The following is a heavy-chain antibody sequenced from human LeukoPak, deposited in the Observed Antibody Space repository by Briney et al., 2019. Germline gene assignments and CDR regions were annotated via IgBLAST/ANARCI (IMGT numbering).Heavy chain of an antibody. CDR2: IYLGDSDT. D-gene: IGHD3-16*01. V-gene: IGHV5-51*01. CDR1: GYSFTTYW. Sequence: GESLKISCKGSGYSFTTYWIGWVRQMPGKGLEWMGFIYLGDSDTRYSPSFQGQVTISADKSISTAYLQWSSLKASDTAMYYCARAITFRIVSPPDYWGQGTLVTVSS. CDR3: ARAITFRIVSPPDY. J-gene: IGHJ4*02.